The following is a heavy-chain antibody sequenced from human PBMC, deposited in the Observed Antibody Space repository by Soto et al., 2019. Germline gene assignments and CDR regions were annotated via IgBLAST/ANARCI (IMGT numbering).Heavy chain of an antibody. V-gene: IGHV6-1*01. J-gene: IGHJ4*02. CDR2: TYYRSKWYS. D-gene: IGHD6-13*01. CDR1: GDSVSSNSAA. Sequence: QAQLQQSGPGLVKPSQTLSLTCAISGDSVSSNSAAWTWIRQSPSRGLEWLGRTYYRSKWYSDYAVSVKSRITTTADTTRNQFSLQVNSVTPEDTGVYYCARQGSSWFDYWGQGTLVTVSS. CDR3: ARQGSSWFDY.